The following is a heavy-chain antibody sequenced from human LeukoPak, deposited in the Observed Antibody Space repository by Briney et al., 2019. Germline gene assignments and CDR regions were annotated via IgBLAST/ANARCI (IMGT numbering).Heavy chain of an antibody. CDR3: ARAGGYYYDSSGWLLDAFDI. J-gene: IGHJ3*02. V-gene: IGHV3-21*01. Sequence: GGSLRLSCAASGFTFSSYSMNWVRQAPGKGLEWVSSISSSSSYIYYADSVKGRFTISRDNAKNSLYLQMNGLRAEDTAVYYCARAGGYYYDSSGWLLDAFDIWGQGTMVTVSS. CDR1: GFTFSSYS. D-gene: IGHD3-22*01. CDR2: ISSSSSYI.